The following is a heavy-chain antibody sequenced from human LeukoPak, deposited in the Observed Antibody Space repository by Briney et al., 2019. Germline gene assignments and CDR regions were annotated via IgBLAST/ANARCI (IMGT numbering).Heavy chain of an antibody. CDR1: GGSFSGYY. J-gene: IGHJ4*02. CDR2: INHSGST. D-gene: IGHD3-10*01. CDR3: ARGRTGYYYGSGSYYFDY. Sequence: SETLSLTCSVYGGSFSGYYWSWIRQPPGKGLEWIGEINHSGSTSYNPSLKSRVTISVDTSKNQFSLKLSSVTAADTAVYYCARGRTGYYYGSGSYYFDYWGQGTLVTVSS. V-gene: IGHV4-34*01.